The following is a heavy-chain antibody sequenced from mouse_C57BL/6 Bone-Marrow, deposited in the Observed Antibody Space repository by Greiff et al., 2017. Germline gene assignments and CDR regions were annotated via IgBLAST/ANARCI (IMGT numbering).Heavy chain of an antibody. J-gene: IGHJ2*01. V-gene: IGHV1-74*01. D-gene: IGHD2-2*01. CDR1: GYTFTSYW. CDR2: IHPSDRAT. Sequence: QVQLQQPGAELVKPGASVKVSCKASGYTFTSYWMHWVKQRPGQGLEWIGWIHPSDRATNYNPKFKGKATLTVDKSSSTADMQLSSLTSEDSAVYYCAIEGLPLWGQGTTRTVSS. CDR3: AIEGLPL.